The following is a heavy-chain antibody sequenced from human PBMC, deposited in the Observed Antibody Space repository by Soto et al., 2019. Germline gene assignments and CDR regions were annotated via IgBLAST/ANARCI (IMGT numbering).Heavy chain of an antibody. Sequence: PGGSLRLSCAASGFTFSNFAMSWVRHAPGTGLEWVSEITGSTGTTYYADSVKGRFIISRDNSKNTVHLQMNSLRAEDTAVYYCAKDTSSSPYYMDVWGKGTTVTSP. D-gene: IGHD2-2*01. CDR3: AKDTSSSPYYMDV. CDR2: ITGSTGTT. J-gene: IGHJ6*03. V-gene: IGHV3-23*01. CDR1: GFTFSNFA.